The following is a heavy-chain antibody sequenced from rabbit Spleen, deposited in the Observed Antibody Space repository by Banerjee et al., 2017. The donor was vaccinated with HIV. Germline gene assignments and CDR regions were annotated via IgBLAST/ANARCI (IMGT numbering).Heavy chain of an antibody. CDR3: GRDAGSGYWLTYGMDL. D-gene: IGHD8-1*01. CDR2: IYAGKGST. CDR1: GFDFSSYH. V-gene: IGHV1S7*01. Sequence: QQLEESGGGLVKPGGSLKLSCTASGFDFSSYHMSWVRQAPGKGLEWIGTIYAGKGSTDYASWVNGRFTISSDNAHNTVDLQINRLTAADTATYFCGRDAGSGYWLTYGMDLWGPGTLVTVS. J-gene: IGHJ6*01.